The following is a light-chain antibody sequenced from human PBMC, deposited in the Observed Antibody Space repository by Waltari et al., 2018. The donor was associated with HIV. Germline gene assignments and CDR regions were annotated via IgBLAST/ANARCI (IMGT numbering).Light chain of an antibody. CDR3: SSYTITNTRL. Sequence: QSALTQPASVSGSPAQSITISCTGTSNDVGGYNYVPWYQPHPGRAPELMSYEVSNRPAGVSYRFSSSTSGNTASLTIFGLQTEDEADYYCSSYTITNTRLFGGGTTLTV. V-gene: IGLV2-14*01. J-gene: IGLJ3*02. CDR2: EVS. CDR1: SNDVGGYNY.